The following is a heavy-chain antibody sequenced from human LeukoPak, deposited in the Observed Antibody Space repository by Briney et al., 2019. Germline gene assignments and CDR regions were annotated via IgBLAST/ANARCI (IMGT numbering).Heavy chain of an antibody. CDR1: GFTFDDYG. CDR3: ARVPTVSGGYYFDY. D-gene: IGHD2-15*01. V-gene: IGHV3-20*04. J-gene: IGHJ4*02. CDR2: INWNGGST. Sequence: RPGGSLRLSCAASGFTFDDYGMSWVRQAPGKGLEWVSGINWNGGSTGYADSVKGRFTISRDNAKNSLYLQMNSLRAEDTAVYYCARVPTVSGGYYFDYWGQGTLVTVSS.